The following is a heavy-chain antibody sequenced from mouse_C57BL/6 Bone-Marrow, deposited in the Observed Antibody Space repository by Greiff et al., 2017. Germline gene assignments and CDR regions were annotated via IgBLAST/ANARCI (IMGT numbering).Heavy chain of an antibody. D-gene: IGHD2-4*01. V-gene: IGHV14-4*01. Sequence: VQLQQSGAELVRPGASVKLSCTASGFNIKDDYMHWVKQRPEQGLEWIGWIDPENGDTEYASKFQGKATITADTSSNTAYLQLSSLTSEDTAVYYCTVFYYDYSYYFDYWVQGTTLTVSS. CDR1: GFNIKDDY. CDR3: TVFYYDYSYYFDY. CDR2: IDPENGDT. J-gene: IGHJ2*01.